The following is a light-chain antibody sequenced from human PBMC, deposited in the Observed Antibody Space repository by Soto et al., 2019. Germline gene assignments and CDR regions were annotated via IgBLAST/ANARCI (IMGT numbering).Light chain of an antibody. J-gene: IGLJ1*01. V-gene: IGLV2-23*01. CDR1: SSDVGSYNS. CDR3: CSYASSSTYV. CDR2: EGS. Sequence: QSALTQPASVSGSPGQSITISCTGTSSDVGSYNSVSWYQQHPGKAPKLMIYEGSQRPSGVSNRFSGSTSGNAASLTISGLQAEDEADYYCCSYASSSTYVFGTGTKLTVL.